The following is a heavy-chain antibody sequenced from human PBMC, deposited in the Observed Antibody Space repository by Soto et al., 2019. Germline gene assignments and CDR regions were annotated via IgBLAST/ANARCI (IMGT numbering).Heavy chain of an antibody. D-gene: IGHD3-10*01. CDR3: ARLKAVTGAADWFDP. J-gene: IGHJ5*02. CDR1: GGSISSYY. Sequence: SETLSLTCAVSGGSISSYYWSWIRQPPGKGLEWIGYIYYSGSTNHNPSLKSRVTISLDTSKNQFSLKLSSVTAADTAVYYCARLKAVTGAADWFDPWGQGTLVTVSS. V-gene: IGHV4-59*08. CDR2: IYYSGST.